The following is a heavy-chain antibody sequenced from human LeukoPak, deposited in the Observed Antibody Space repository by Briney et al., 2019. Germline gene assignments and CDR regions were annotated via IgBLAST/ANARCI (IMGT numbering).Heavy chain of an antibody. CDR3: AKDITLGYCSGGSCYRGFDY. CDR2: ISGSGGST. Sequence: GGSLRLSCAASGFTFSSYAMSWVRQAPGKGLEWVSAISGSGGSTYYADSVKGRFTISRDNAKNSLYLQMNSLRAEDTALYYCAKDITLGYCSGGSCYRGFDYWGQGTLVTVSS. V-gene: IGHV3-23*01. J-gene: IGHJ4*02. D-gene: IGHD2-15*01. CDR1: GFTFSSYA.